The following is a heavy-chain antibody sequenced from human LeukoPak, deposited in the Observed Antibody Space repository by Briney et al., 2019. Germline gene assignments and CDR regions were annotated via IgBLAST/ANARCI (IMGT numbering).Heavy chain of an antibody. Sequence: ASVTVSCKASGYTFSSYDINWVRQATGQGLEWMGWMNPNSGSTGYAQKFQGRVTITRDTSISTAYMELSSLRSEDTAVYYCARGSCSSTSCYTNYYYYYMDVWGKGTTVTVSS. V-gene: IGHV1-8*03. CDR2: MNPNSGST. CDR1: GYTFSSYD. D-gene: IGHD2-2*02. J-gene: IGHJ6*03. CDR3: ARGSCSSTSCYTNYYYYYMDV.